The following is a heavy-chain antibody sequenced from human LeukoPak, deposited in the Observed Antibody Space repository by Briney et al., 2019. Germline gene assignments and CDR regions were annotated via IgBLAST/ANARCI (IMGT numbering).Heavy chain of an antibody. V-gene: IGHV3-23*01. CDR1: GFTFSSYA. CDR2: ISGSGGST. D-gene: IGHD3-16*02. Sequence: SGGSLRLSCAVSGFTFSSYAMSWVRQAPGKGLEWVSAISGSGGSTYYADSVKGRFTISRDNSKNTLYLQMNSLRAEDTAVYYCAKEIYDYVWGSYRYPFDYWGQGTLVTVSS. CDR3: AKEIYDYVWGSYRYPFDY. J-gene: IGHJ4*02.